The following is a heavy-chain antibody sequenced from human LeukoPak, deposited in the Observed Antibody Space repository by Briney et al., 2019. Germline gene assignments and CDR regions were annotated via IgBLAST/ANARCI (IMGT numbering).Heavy chain of an antibody. D-gene: IGHD3-9*01. CDR1: GGSISSSSYY. V-gene: IGHV4-39*01. CDR3: ARPSAYYDILTGYKGMDV. Sequence: SETLSLTCTVSGGSISSSSYYWGWTRQPPGKGLEWIGSIYYSGSTYYNPSLKSRVTISVDTSKNQFSLKLGSVTAADTAVYYCARPSAYYDILTGYKGMDVWGQGTTVTVSS. J-gene: IGHJ6*02. CDR2: IYYSGST.